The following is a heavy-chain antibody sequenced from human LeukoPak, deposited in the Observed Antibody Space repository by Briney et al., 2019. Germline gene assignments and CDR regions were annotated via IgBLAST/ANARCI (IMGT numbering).Heavy chain of an antibody. V-gene: IGHV3-30*04. CDR2: ISYDGSNK. CDR3: AKDRAYAATDGYFQH. Sequence: GGSLRLSCAASGFTFSSYAMHWVRQAPGKGLEWVAVISYDGSNKYYADSVKGRFTISRDNSKNTLYLQMNSLRAEDTAVYYCAKDRAYAATDGYFQHWGQGTLVTVSS. D-gene: IGHD3-16*01. J-gene: IGHJ1*01. CDR1: GFTFSSYA.